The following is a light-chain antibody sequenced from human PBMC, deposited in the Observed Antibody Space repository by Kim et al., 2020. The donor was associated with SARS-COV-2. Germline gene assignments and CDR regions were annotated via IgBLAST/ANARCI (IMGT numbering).Light chain of an antibody. Sequence: ASLGDRVTMTGRARQKMNSRWAWYQQKTGKAPKLLLYTASTLQNGVPSRISGSKAGTEFTLTISSLQPADFATNYCQHYNGYHLTFGGGTKVDIK. CDR3: QHYNGYHLT. CDR1: QKMNSR. CDR2: TAS. V-gene: IGKV1-5*03. J-gene: IGKJ4*01.